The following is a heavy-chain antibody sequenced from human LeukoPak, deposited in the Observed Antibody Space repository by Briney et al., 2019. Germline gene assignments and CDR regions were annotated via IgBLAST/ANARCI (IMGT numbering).Heavy chain of an antibody. CDR2: IYYSGST. CDR3: ARAWYSSGCSDY. V-gene: IGHV4-59*01. J-gene: IGHJ4*02. D-gene: IGHD6-19*01. Sequence: PSETLSLTCTVSGGSISSYYWSWIRQPPGKGLEWIGYIYYSGSTNYNPSLKSRVTISVDTSKNQFSLKLSSVTAADTAVYYCARAWYSSGCSDYWGQRTLVTVSS. CDR1: GGSISSYY.